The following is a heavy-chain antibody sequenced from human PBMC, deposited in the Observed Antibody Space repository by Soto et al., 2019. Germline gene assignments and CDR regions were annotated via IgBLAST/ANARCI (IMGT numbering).Heavy chain of an antibody. D-gene: IGHD2-8*02. V-gene: IGHV4-59*08. J-gene: IGHJ5*02. CDR1: GGSISGHY. Sequence: SETLSLTCTVSGGSISGHYWSWIRQPPGKGLEWVGYIYSSGSTYVRPSLKSRVSMSVDPSKNQVSLRLTSVTATDTAVYYCARTPIGYCSGGTCSNWFDPWGQGTLVTVSS. CDR2: IYSSGST. CDR3: ARTPIGYCSGGTCSNWFDP.